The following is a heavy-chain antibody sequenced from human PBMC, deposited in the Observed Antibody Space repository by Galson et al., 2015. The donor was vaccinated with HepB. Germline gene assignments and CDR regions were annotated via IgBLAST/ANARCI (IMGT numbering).Heavy chain of an antibody. V-gene: IGHV3-21*01. Sequence: SLRLSCAASGFTFDHYGMNWVRQAPGEGLEWVSSISGNSGFVQYAHSVNGRFTISSGNVTNSLYLQMNSLRTEDTAVYYCARGGITTVTYAYWGQRTLVTVSS. CDR1: GFTFDHYG. D-gene: IGHD4-17*01. CDR2: ISGNSGFV. CDR3: ARGGITTVTYAY. J-gene: IGHJ4*02.